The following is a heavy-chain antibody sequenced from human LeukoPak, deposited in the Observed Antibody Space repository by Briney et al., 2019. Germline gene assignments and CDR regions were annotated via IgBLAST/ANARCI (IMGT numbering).Heavy chain of an antibody. V-gene: IGHV3-30*18. CDR2: ISCDGSNK. Sequence: GGSLRLSCAASGFTFSSYGMHWVRQAPGKGLEWVAVISCDGSNKYYADSVKGRFTISRDNSKNTLYLQMNSLRAEDTAVYYCAKAGYYDSSGYYSDSFDYWGQGTLVTVSS. CDR1: GFTFSSYG. CDR3: AKAGYYDSSGYYSDSFDY. D-gene: IGHD3-22*01. J-gene: IGHJ4*02.